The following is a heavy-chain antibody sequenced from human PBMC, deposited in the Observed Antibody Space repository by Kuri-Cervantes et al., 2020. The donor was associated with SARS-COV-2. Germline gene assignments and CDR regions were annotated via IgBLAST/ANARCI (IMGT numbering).Heavy chain of an antibody. D-gene: IGHD1-26*01. Sequence: GEAPKISCSASGFTFSNYAMHWVREAPGGGLEYVSAISSNGGGTYYADSVKGRFTISRDNSKNTLFLQMSSLRAEDTSIYYCVKVSRGSPEYYWGQGILVTVSS. CDR3: VKVSRGSPEYY. CDR1: GFTFSNYA. J-gene: IGHJ4*02. CDR2: ISSNGGGT. V-gene: IGHV3-64D*08.